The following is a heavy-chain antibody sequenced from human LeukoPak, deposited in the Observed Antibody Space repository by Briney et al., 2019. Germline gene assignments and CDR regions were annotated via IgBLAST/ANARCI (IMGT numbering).Heavy chain of an antibody. CDR1: GFTFSSLA. V-gene: IGHV3-23*01. J-gene: IGHJ4*02. D-gene: IGHD2-21*01. Sequence: GGPLRLSCAASGFTFSSLAMSWVRQAPGKGLEWVSTISGSGGGTYYADSVKGRFTISRDNSKNTLYLQMNSLRAEDTAVYYCAKRLAHTGFDYWGQGTLVTVSS. CDR2: ISGSGGGT. CDR3: AKRLAHTGFDY.